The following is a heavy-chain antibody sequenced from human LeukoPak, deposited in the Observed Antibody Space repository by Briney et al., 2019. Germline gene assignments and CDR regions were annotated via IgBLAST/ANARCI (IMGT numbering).Heavy chain of an antibody. CDR1: GFTFDDYA. CDR3: AKAVFGDCSGGSCYSNWFDP. CDR2: ISGDGGST. D-gene: IGHD2-15*01. J-gene: IGHJ5*02. Sequence: TGGSLRLSCAASGFTFDDYAMHWVRQAPGKGLEWVSLISGDGGSTYYAYSVKCRFTLSRDNSKNSLYLQMNSLRTEDTALYYCAKAVFGDCSGGSCYSNWFDPWGQGTLVTVSS. V-gene: IGHV3-43*02.